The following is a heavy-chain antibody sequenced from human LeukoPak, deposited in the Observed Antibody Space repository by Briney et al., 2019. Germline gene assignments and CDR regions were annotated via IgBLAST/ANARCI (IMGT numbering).Heavy chain of an antibody. J-gene: IGHJ5*02. Sequence: PGGSLRLSCAASGFTFNAYWMSWVRQAPGKGPEWVAHIKENGNEQRYADSVEGRFTICRDNAKKSLCLEMNNLRVEDTAVYYCARDRQVGATNRFDPWGQGTLVTVSS. D-gene: IGHD1-26*01. CDR2: IKENGNEQ. CDR3: ARDRQVGATNRFDP. CDR1: GFTFNAYW. V-gene: IGHV3-7*01.